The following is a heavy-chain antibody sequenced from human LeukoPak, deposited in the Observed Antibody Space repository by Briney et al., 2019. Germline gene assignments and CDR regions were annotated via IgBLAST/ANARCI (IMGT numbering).Heavy chain of an antibody. V-gene: IGHV4-59*01. Sequence: PSETLSLTCTVSGGSISSYYWSWNRQPPGKGLEWIGYIYYSGSTNYNPSLKSRVTISVDTSKNQFSLKLSSVTAADTAVYYCARDRAAAGLDYWGQGTLVTVSS. J-gene: IGHJ4*02. CDR2: IYYSGST. CDR1: GGSISSYY. CDR3: ARDRAAAGLDY. D-gene: IGHD6-13*01.